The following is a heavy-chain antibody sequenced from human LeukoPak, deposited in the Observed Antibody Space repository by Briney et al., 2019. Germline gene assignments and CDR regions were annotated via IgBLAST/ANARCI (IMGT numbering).Heavy chain of an antibody. CDR1: GGSVSSGNYC. CDR3: AAMIGYFDY. J-gene: IGHJ4*02. V-gene: IGHV4-61*02. CDR2: MYTSGST. Sequence: PSETLSLTCTVSGGSVSSGNYCWSWIRQPAGKVLEYLGRMYTSGSTNYNPSLKSRVSISRDTSKNQFSLKLNSVTAADTAVYYCAAMIGYFDYWGQGILVTVSS. D-gene: IGHD3-22*01.